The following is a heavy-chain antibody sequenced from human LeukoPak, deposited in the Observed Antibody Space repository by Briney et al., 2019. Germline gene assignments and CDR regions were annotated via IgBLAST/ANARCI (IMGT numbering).Heavy chain of an antibody. CDR1: GFTFSSYA. J-gene: IGHJ4*02. CDR3: ARDDAVDGGYLDY. V-gene: IGHV3-23*01. D-gene: IGHD6-19*01. Sequence: GGSLRLSCAASGFTFSSYAMSWVRQAPGKRLEWVSAISGSGGSTYYADSVKGRFTISRDNSKNTLYLQMNSLRAEDTAVYYCARDDAVDGGYLDYWGQGALVTVYS. CDR2: ISGSGGST.